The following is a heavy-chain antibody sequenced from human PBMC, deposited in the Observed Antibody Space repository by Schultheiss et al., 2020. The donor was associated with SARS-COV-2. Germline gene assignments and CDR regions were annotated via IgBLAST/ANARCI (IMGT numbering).Heavy chain of an antibody. CDR3: ARDLCSSTSCYTNSYYYYGMDV. D-gene: IGHD2-2*02. CDR1: GFTFTTYD. V-gene: IGHV3-7*03. CDR2: IKQDGSEK. Sequence: GGSLRLSCAASGFTFTTYDMHWVRQAPGKGLEWVANIKQDGSEKYYVDSVKGRFTISRDNAKNSLYLQMNSLRAEDTAVYFCARDLCSSTSCYTNSYYYYGMDVWGQGTTVTV. J-gene: IGHJ6*02.